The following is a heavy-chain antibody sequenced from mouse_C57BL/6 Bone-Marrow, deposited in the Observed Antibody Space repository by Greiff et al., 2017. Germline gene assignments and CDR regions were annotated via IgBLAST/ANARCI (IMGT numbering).Heavy chain of an antibody. V-gene: IGHV1-85*01. CDR2: IYPRDGST. Sequence: QVQLQQSGPELVKPGASVKLSCKASGYTFTSYDINWVKQRTGQGLEWIGWIYPRDGSTKYNEKFKGKATLTVDTYSSTAYMELYSLTAEDSAVYFCARLEFDGSSGDWYFDVWGTGTTVTVSS. D-gene: IGHD1-1*01. CDR1: GYTFTSYD. J-gene: IGHJ1*03. CDR3: ARLEFDGSSGDWYFDV.